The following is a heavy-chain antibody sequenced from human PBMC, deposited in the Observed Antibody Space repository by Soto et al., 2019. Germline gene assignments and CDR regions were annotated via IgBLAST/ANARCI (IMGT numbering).Heavy chain of an antibody. Sequence: PGGSLRLSCAASGFTFSNYAIHWVRQVPGKGLEWVAYISRDGGTTYYADSVEGRFIISRDNAKNSLFLQMNRMTGDDTAVFFCARDTHSAELDYWGQGSLVTVSS. J-gene: IGHJ4*02. CDR2: ISRDGGTT. D-gene: IGHD1-1*01. CDR1: GFTFSNYA. CDR3: ARDTHSAELDY. V-gene: IGHV3-30*04.